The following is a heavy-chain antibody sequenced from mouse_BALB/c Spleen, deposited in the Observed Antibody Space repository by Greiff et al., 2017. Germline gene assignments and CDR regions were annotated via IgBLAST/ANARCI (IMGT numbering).Heavy chain of an antibody. V-gene: IGHV5-12-1*01. J-gene: IGHJ3*01. CDR3: ARHDNWAWFAY. CDR1: GFAFSSYD. CDR2: ISSGGGST. Sequence: EVQVVESGGGLVKPGGSLKLSCAASGFAFSSYDMSWVRQTPEKRLEWVAYISSGGGSTYYPDTVKGRFTISRDNAKNTLYLQMSSLKSEDTAMYYCARHDNWAWFAYWGQGTLVTVSA. D-gene: IGHD4-1*01.